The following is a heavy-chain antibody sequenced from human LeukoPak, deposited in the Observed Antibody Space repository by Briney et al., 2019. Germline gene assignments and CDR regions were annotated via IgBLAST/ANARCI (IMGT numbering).Heavy chain of an antibody. V-gene: IGHV3-53*01. CDR2: IYSGGST. J-gene: IGHJ6*03. Sequence: GGSLRLSCAASGFTVSSNYMSWVRQAPGKGLEWVSVIYSGGSTYYADSVKGRFTISRDNSKNTLYLQMNSLRAEDTAVYYCARDSGSDYGNYYYYYMDVWGKGTTVTVSS. CDR3: ARDSGSDYGNYYYYYMDV. CDR1: GFTVSSNY. D-gene: IGHD1-26*01.